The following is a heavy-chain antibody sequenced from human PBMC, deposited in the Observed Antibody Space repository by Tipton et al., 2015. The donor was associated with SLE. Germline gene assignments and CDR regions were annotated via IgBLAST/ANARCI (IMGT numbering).Heavy chain of an antibody. V-gene: IGHV4-30-2*01. CDR2: IYHGAST. CDR3: AVTMVQGGMDV. CDR1: GGSISSGGYS. D-gene: IGHD3-10*01. J-gene: IGHJ6*02. Sequence: TLSLTCAVSGGSISSGGYSWSWIRQPPGKGLEWIGYIYHGASTYYNPSLKSRATISIDRSKNQFSLKLSSVTAADTAMYYCAVTMVQGGMDVWGQGTTVTVSS.